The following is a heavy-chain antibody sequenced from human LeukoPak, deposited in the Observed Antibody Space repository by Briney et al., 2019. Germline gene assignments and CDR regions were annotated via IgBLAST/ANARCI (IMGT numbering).Heavy chain of an antibody. CDR3: ATSGYAEIASDYYYYYMDV. CDR1: GYTFTSYD. CDR2: MNPNSGNT. V-gene: IGHV1-8*01. J-gene: IGHJ6*03. Sequence: SVKVSCKASGYTFTSYDINWVRQATGQGLEWMGWMNPNSGNTGYAQKFQGRVTMTRNTSISTAHMELSSLRSEDTAVYYCATSGYAEIASDYYYYYMDVWGKGTTVTVSS. D-gene: IGHD5-12*01.